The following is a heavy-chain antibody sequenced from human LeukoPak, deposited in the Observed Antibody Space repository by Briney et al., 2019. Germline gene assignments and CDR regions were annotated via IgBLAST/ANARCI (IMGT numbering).Heavy chain of an antibody. V-gene: IGHV4-39*07. J-gene: IGHJ4*02. D-gene: IGHD3-10*01. Sequence: PSETLSLTCTVSGGSISRSSYYWGWIRQPPGKGLEWIGSIYYSGSTYYNPSLKSRVTISVDTSKNQFSLKLSSVTAADTAVYYCARATPQDLLLWFGESDGTVTHFDYWGQGTLVTVSS. CDR3: ARATPQDLLLWFGESDGTVTHFDY. CDR1: GGSISRSSYY. CDR2: IYYSGST.